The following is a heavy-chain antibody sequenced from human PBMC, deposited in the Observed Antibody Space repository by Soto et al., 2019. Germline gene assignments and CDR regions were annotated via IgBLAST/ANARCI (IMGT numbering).Heavy chain of an antibody. CDR1: GYTFTSYA. D-gene: IGHD3-22*01. V-gene: IGHV1-3*01. CDR2: INAGNGNT. CDR3: ARDYYDSSGYYPLDY. J-gene: IGHJ4*02. Sequence: ASVKVSCKDSGYTFTSYAMHWVRQAPGQRLEWMGWINAGNGNTKYSQKFQGRVTITRDTSASTAYMELSSLRSEDTAVYYFARDYYDSSGYYPLDYWGQGTLVTVSS.